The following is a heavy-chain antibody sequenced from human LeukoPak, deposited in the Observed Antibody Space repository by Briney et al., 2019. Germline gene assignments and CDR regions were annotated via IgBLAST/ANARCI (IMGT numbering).Heavy chain of an antibody. Sequence: GGSLRLSCAASGFTFSNYFMHWVRQAPGKGLEWVADIASDGSHTFYVESVKGRSTISRDNSKNTLYLQMNSLRAEDTAVYFCARKRQDTVIHSGAFDIWGQGTMVTVSS. V-gene: IGHV3-30*04. CDR2: IASDGSHT. J-gene: IGHJ3*02. CDR1: GFTFSNYF. D-gene: IGHD2-21*02. CDR3: ARKRQDTVIHSGAFDI.